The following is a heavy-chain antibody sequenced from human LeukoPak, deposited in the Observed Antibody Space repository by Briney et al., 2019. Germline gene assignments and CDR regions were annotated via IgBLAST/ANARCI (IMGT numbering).Heavy chain of an antibody. V-gene: IGHV3-7*01. CDR1: GFTFSDYY. Sequence: PGGSLRLSCAASGFTFSDYYMSWIRQAPGKGLEWVANINQGGNDKQYVDSMKGRFTIARDNAKNSLFLQMDGLRVEDTAVYYCVATTRGYSRDSWGQGTLVTVSS. J-gene: IGHJ4*02. CDR3: VATTRGYSRDS. D-gene: IGHD3-22*01. CDR2: INQGGNDK.